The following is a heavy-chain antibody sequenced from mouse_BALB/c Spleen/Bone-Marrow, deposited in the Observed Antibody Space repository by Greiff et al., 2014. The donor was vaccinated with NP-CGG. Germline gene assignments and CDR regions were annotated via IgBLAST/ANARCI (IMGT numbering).Heavy chain of an antibody. CDR1: GYTFTSSW. CDR3: ARGATALDY. D-gene: IGHD1-2*01. J-gene: IGHJ2*01. CDR2: IHPNSGNT. Sequence: QVKLQQSGSVLVRPGASVKLSCKASGYTFTSSWMHWAKQRPGQGLEWIGEIHPNSGNTNYNEKFKGKATLTVDTSSSTAYVDLSSLTSEDSAVYYCARGATALDYWGQGTTLTVSS. V-gene: IGHV1S130*01.